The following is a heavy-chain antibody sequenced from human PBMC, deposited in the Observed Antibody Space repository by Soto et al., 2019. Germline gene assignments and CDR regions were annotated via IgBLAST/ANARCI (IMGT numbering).Heavy chain of an antibody. J-gene: IGHJ4*02. D-gene: IGHD6-19*01. CDR3: ARDPVAGTYFDY. V-gene: IGHV1-18*01. Sequence: QVQLVQSGAEVKKPGASVKISCKASGYTFISYGISWVRQAPGQGLEWMGWINAFNGNTNYAQKLQGRVTMTRDTSTSTAYMELRSLRSDDTAVYYCARDPVAGTYFDYWGQGTLVTVSS. CDR1: GYTFISYG. CDR2: INAFNGNT.